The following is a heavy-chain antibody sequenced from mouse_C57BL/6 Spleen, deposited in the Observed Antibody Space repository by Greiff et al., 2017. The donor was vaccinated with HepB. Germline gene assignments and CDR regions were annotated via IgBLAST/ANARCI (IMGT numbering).Heavy chain of an antibody. CDR3: ARGGLAGTGGVDY. V-gene: IGHV1-39*01. D-gene: IGHD4-1*01. CDR1: GYSFTDYN. Sequence: EVKLQESGPELVKPGASVKISCKASGYSFTDYNMNWVKQSNGKSLEWIGVINPNYGTTSYNQKFKGKATLTVDQSSSTADMQLNSLTSEDLAVYYCARGGLAGTGGVDYWGQGTTLTVSS. J-gene: IGHJ2*01. CDR2: INPNYGTT.